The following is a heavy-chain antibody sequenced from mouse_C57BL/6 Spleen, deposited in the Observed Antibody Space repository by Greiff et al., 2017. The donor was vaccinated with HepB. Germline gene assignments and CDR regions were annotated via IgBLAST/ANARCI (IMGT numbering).Heavy chain of an antibody. Sequence: VQLQHSGPELVKPGDSVKISCKASGYSFTGYFMNWVMQSHGKSLEWIGRINPYNGDTFYNQKFKGKATLTVDKSSSTAHMELRSLTSEDSAVYYCARSSITTVVALYAMDYWGQGTSVTVSS. V-gene: IGHV1-20*01. CDR2: INPYNGDT. CDR1: GYSFTGYF. CDR3: ARSSITTVVALYAMDY. J-gene: IGHJ4*01. D-gene: IGHD1-1*01.